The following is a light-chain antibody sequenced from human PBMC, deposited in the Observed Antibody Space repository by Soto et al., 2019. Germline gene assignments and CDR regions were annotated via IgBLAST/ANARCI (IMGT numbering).Light chain of an antibody. CDR1: QTISSW. CDR3: QQYNSYSPT. Sequence: DIQLTQSPSTLSGSVGDRVTITFRASQTISSWLAWYQQKPGKAPNLLIYKASRLESGVPSRFSGSGSETEFTLTISGLQPGDSATYYCQQYNSYSPTFGQGTKVDI. V-gene: IGKV1-5*03. CDR2: KAS. J-gene: IGKJ1*01.